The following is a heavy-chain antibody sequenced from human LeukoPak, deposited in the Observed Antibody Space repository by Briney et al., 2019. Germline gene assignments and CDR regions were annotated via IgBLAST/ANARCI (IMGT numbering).Heavy chain of an antibody. CDR3: ARLQGAHP. CDR1: GFTVSSNY. CDR2: INHSGST. V-gene: IGHV4-34*01. Sequence: GSLRLSCAASGFTVSSNYMSWVRQPPGKGLEWIGEINHSGSTNYNPSLKSRVTISVDTSKNQFSLKLSSVTAADTAVYYCARLQGAHPWGQGTLVTVSS. D-gene: IGHD4/OR15-4a*01. J-gene: IGHJ5*02.